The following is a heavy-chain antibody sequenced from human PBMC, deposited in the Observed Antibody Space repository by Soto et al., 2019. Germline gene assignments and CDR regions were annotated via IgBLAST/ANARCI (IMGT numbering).Heavy chain of an antibody. CDR1: GFTFSSYA. CDR3: ARDPHYDILTGYYFDY. V-gene: IGHV3-30-3*01. J-gene: IGHJ4*02. CDR2: ISYDGSNK. Sequence: GGALRLSCAASGFTFSSYAMHWVRQAPGKWLEWVAVISYDGSNKYYADSVKGRFTISRDNSKNTLHLQMNSLRAEDTAVYYCARDPHYDILTGYYFDYWGQGTLVTVSS. D-gene: IGHD3-9*01.